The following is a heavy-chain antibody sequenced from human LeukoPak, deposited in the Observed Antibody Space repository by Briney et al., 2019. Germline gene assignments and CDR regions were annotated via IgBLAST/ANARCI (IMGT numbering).Heavy chain of an antibody. V-gene: IGHV3-30-3*01. CDR3: AREPGGSGSSGWGYFDY. Sequence: GRSLRLSCAASGFTFSSYAMHWVRQAPGKGLEWVAVISYDGSNKYYADSVKGRFTISRDNSKNTLYLQMNSLRAEDTAVHYCAREPGGSGSSGWGYFDYWGQGTLVTVSS. CDR2: ISYDGSNK. J-gene: IGHJ4*02. D-gene: IGHD3-10*01. CDR1: GFTFSSYA.